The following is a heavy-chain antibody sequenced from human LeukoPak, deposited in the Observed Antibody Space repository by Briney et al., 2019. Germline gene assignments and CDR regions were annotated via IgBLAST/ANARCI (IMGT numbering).Heavy chain of an antibody. CDR2: IYSGGST. Sequence: GGSLRLSCAASGFTVSSIYMSWVRQAPGKGLEWVSVIYSGGSTYYADSVKGRFTISRHNSKNTLYLQMNSLRAEDTAVYYCARATVTTSSYGMDVWGQGTTVTVSS. CDR3: ARATVTTSSYGMDV. D-gene: IGHD4-17*01. J-gene: IGHJ6*02. V-gene: IGHV3-53*04. CDR1: GFTVSSIY.